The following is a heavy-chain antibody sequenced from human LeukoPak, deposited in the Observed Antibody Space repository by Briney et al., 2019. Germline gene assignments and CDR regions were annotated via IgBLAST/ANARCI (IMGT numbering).Heavy chain of an antibody. Sequence: PSETLTLTCAVYGGSFSGYYWSWIRQPPGKGLEWIGEINHSGSTNYNPSLKSRVTISVDTSKNQFSLKLSSVTAADTAVYYCARLVRYNVWRGSYYSFFYIDVWGEGTTVTVSS. CDR1: GGSFSGYY. V-gene: IGHV4-34*01. D-gene: IGHD3-3*01. CDR2: INHSGST. CDR3: ARLVRYNVWRGSYYSFFYIDV. J-gene: IGHJ6*03.